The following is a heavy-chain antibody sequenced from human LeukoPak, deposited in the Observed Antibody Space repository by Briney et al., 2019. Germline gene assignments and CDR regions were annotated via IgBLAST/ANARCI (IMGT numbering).Heavy chain of an antibody. CDR3: ARSHSSSFQAN. D-gene: IGHD6-6*01. V-gene: IGHV4-4*07. Sequence: SETLSLTCTVSGDSISGNYYWNWIRQPAGKGLEWIGRIYTSGSTNYNPSLKSRVTMSVDTSKNQFSLKLSSVTAADTAVYYCARSHSSSFQANWGQGTLVAVSS. CDR2: IYTSGST. CDR1: GDSISGNYY. J-gene: IGHJ4*02.